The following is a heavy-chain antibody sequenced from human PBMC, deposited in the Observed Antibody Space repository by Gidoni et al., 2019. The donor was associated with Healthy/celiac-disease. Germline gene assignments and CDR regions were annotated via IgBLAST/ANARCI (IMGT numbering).Heavy chain of an antibody. Sequence: EVQLSESGGGVVQPGGSLRLPCAASGFTFSSYAMSWVRPAPGKGLEGVSAISGSGGSTYYADSVKGRFTISRDNSKNTLYLQMNSLRAEDTAVYYCAKIGYFDFWGQGTLVTVSS. D-gene: IGHD3-10*01. J-gene: IGHJ4*02. V-gene: IGHV3-23*01. CDR3: AKIGYFDF. CDR1: GFTFSSYA. CDR2: ISGSGGST.